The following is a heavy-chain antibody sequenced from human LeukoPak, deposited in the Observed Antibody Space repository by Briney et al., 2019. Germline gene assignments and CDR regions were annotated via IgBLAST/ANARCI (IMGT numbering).Heavy chain of an antibody. CDR2: IYYSGST. Sequence: PSETLSLTCTVSGGSISNGNYYWSWIRQPPGKGLGWIAYIYYSGSTYYNSSLKSRVTISVDTSKSQFSLRLSSVTAADTAVYFCARAVISAYDAFDIWGQGTVVTVSS. D-gene: IGHD3-16*01. CDR3: ARAVISAYDAFDI. CDR1: GGSISNGNYY. J-gene: IGHJ3*02. V-gene: IGHV4-30-4*01.